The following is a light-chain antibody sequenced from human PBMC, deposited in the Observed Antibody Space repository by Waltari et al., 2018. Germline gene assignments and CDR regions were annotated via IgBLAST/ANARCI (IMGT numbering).Light chain of an antibody. CDR1: QSILFSSKNKNY. CDR3: LQYYSTPPA. J-gene: IGKJ4*01. Sequence: IVMTQSPDSLAVSLGERATINCKSSQSILFSSKNKNYLAWYQQKPGQPPKLPINWASTRESGVPDRFSGSGSGTDFALTISSLQAEDVAVYYCLQYYSTPPAFGGGTKVEIK. CDR2: WAS. V-gene: IGKV4-1*01.